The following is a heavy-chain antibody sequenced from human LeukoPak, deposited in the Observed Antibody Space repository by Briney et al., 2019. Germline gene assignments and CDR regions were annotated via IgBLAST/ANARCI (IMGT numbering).Heavy chain of an antibody. CDR1: GFTFSNVW. Sequence: GGSLRLSCAASGFTFSNVWMAWVRQAPGKGLEWIGRVKSKTYGGTTDYAAPVKGRFTISRDDSKNTLYLQMNSLKTEDTAVYYCTTYSSDSSGYYQFDYWGQGTLVTVSS. D-gene: IGHD3-22*01. J-gene: IGHJ4*02. V-gene: IGHV3-15*01. CDR2: VKSKTYGGTT. CDR3: TTYSSDSSGYYQFDY.